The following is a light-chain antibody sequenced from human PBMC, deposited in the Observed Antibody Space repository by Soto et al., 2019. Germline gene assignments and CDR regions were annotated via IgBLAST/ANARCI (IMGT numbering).Light chain of an antibody. Sequence: EIVLTQSPATLSSSPGERATLSCRASQSVSSYLAWYQQKPGQAPRLLIYDASNRATGIPARFSASGSGTDFTLAISSLEPEDFAVYYCHQRSNWPHTFGQGTKLEIK. J-gene: IGKJ2*01. CDR2: DAS. V-gene: IGKV3-11*01. CDR1: QSVSSY. CDR3: HQRSNWPHT.